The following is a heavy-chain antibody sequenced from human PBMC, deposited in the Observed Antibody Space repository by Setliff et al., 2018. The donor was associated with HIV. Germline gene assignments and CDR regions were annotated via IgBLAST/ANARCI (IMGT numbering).Heavy chain of an antibody. V-gene: IGHV3-15*01. CDR3: ALGGLSSGWGVS. CDR1: GFTFSKAW. CDR2: IKSRTVTETT. J-gene: IGHJ5*02. Sequence: GGSLRLSCAAAGFTFSKAWMSWFRQTPGKGLEWVGRIKSRTVTETTDVAAPVKGRFTISRDDSRNTLFLQMNSLRGEDTALYYCALGGLSSGWGVSWGQGTLVTVSS. D-gene: IGHD6-19*01.